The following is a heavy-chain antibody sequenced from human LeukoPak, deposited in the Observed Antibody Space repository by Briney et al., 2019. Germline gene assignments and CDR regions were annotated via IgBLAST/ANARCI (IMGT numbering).Heavy chain of an antibody. CDR2: IKPDGTTK. Sequence: GGSLRLSCAASGFPFRSYSMTWVRQAPGKGLEWVANIKPDGTTKFYVDSVKGRFTISRDNALNSLYLQMNSLRAEDTAIYYCARSIPYGTTWYGRSDYWGQGTLVTVSS. CDR3: ARSIPYGTTWYGRSDY. D-gene: IGHD6-13*01. J-gene: IGHJ4*02. CDR1: GFPFRSYS. V-gene: IGHV3-7*03.